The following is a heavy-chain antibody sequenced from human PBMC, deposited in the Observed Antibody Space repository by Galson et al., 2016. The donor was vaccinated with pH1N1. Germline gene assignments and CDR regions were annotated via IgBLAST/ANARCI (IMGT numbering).Heavy chain of an antibody. V-gene: IGHV4-39*02. Sequence: ETLSLTCIVSGGSIYSSSYFWGWIRQPPGKGLEWLGSPYYTGSTYYNPSLKSRVTISVDTSKNQFSLRLTSVTAADTAVYYCARDPHGSGPYYYHGMDVWGQGTTVTVSS. J-gene: IGHJ6*02. CDR3: ARDPHGSGPYYYHGMDV. D-gene: IGHD3-10*01. CDR2: PYYTGST. CDR1: GGSIYSSSYF.